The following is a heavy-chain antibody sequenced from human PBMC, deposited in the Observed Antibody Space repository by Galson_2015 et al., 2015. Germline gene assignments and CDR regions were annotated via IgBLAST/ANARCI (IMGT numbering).Heavy chain of an antibody. CDR3: AKDKKDESSDYFYFDY. CDR1: GYTFTSNA. V-gene: IGHV1-3*04. J-gene: IGHJ4*02. CDR2: IDTANGNT. Sequence: SVKVSCKASGYTFTSNAVHWLRQAPGQRPEWMGWIDTANGNTRYSHEFQGRVTITRDTSASTAYMELSSLISEDTALYYCAKDKKDESSDYFYFDYWGQGTLVTVSS. D-gene: IGHD3-22*01.